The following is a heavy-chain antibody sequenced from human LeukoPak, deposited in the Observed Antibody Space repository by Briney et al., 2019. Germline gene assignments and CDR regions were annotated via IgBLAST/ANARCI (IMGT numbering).Heavy chain of an antibody. J-gene: IGHJ4*02. V-gene: IGHV3-33*06. CDR3: AKDTEKWELLTRGFDY. CDR1: GFTFSSYG. CDR2: IWYDGSNK. Sequence: GRSLRLSCAASGFTFSSYGMHWVRQAPGKGLEWVAVIWYDGSNKYYADSVKGRFTISRDNSKNTLYLQMNSLRAEDTAVYYCAKDTEKWELLTRGFDYWGQGTLVTVSS. D-gene: IGHD1-26*01.